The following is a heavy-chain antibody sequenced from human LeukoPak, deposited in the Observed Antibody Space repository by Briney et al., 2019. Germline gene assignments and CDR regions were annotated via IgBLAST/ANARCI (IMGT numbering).Heavy chain of an antibody. CDR3: ARHKDYYYSYMDV. J-gene: IGHJ6*03. Sequence: PSETLSLTCSVSGDSISTSSYYWGWIRQPPGKGLEWIGTIYYSGSTYYNPSLTSRVTISVDTSKNQFSLKLSSVTAADTAVYYCARHKDYYYSYMDVWGKGTTVTISS. CDR2: IYYSGST. CDR1: GDSISTSSYY. V-gene: IGHV4-39*01.